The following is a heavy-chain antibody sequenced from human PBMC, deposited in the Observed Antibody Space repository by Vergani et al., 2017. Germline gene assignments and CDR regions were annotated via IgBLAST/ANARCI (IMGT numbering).Heavy chain of an antibody. Sequence: QVQLVQSGAEVKKPGSSVKVSCKASGGTFSSYTISWVRQAPGQGLEWMGRIIPILGIANYAQKFQGRVTITADKSTSTAYMELSSLRSEDTAVYYCARVGARRGSAYGMDVWGQGTTVTVSS. D-gene: IGHD3-16*01. V-gene: IGHV1-69*02. J-gene: IGHJ6*02. CDR3: ARVGARRGSAYGMDV. CDR2: IIPILGIA. CDR1: GGTFSSYT.